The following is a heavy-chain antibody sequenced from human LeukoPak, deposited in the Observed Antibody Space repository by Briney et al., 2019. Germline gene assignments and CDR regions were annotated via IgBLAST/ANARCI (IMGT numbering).Heavy chain of an antibody. D-gene: IGHD6-13*01. CDR1: GGTFSSYA. Sequence: ASVKVSCKASGGTFSSYAISWVRQAPGQGLEWMGGIIPIFGTANYAQKFQGRVTITADESTSTAYMELSSLRSEDTAVYYCASHSSIAAAGTDYWGQGTLVTVSS. CDR3: ASHSSIAAAGTDY. CDR2: IIPIFGTA. V-gene: IGHV1-69*13. J-gene: IGHJ4*02.